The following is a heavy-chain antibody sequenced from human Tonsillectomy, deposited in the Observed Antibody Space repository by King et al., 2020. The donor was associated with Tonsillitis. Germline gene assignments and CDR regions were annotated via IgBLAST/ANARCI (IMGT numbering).Heavy chain of an antibody. CDR3: ARTRGFWGHADL. D-gene: IGHD7-27*01. CDR1: GFTFSSHN. CDR2: IGISETYT. Sequence: VQLVESGGGLVKPGGSLRLSCKASGFTFSSHNMQWVRQAPGKGLEWVSSIGISETYTYVADSLKGRFTISRDNAENSLSLQMNSLRVDDTAVYYCARTRGFWGHADLWGQGALVTVSS. J-gene: IGHJ5*02. V-gene: IGHV3-21*01.